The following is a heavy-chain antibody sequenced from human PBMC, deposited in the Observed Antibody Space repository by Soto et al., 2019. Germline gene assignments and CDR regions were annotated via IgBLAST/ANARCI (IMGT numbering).Heavy chain of an antibody. V-gene: IGHV4-30-4*01. D-gene: IGHD3-22*01. CDR1: GGSISSGDYY. CDR3: ARAYYDTRNFDY. CDR2: IYYSGST. J-gene: IGHJ4*02. Sequence: SETLSLTCTVSGGSISSGDYYWSWIRQPPGKGLEWIGYIYYSGSTYYNPSLKSRVTISVDTSKNQFSLKLSSVTAADTAVYYCARAYYDTRNFDYWGQGTLVTVSS.